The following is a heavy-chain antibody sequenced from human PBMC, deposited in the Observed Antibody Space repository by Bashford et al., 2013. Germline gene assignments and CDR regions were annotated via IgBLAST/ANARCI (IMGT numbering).Heavy chain of an antibody. D-gene: IGHD1-1*01. CDR2: ISSSSSYI. CDR3: ARARDGTFDY. Sequence: VRQAPGKGLEWVSSISSSSSYIYYADSVKGRFTISRDNAKNSLYLQMNSLRAEDTAVYYCARARDGTFDYWGQGTLVTVSS. V-gene: IGHV3-21*01. J-gene: IGHJ4*02.